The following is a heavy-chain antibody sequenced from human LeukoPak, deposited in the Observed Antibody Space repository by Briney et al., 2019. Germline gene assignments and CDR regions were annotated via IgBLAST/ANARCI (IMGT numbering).Heavy chain of an antibody. CDR1: GFPFSSYG. J-gene: IGHJ4*02. Sequence: PGKSLRLSCAASGFPFSSYGIFWVRQAPGKGLEWVAFIRYDGSNTYYADSVKGRFTISRDNSKNTVYLQMNSLRGEDTAVYYCARDSRGYSAYPLYYFDFWGQGILVTVSS. D-gene: IGHD5-12*01. V-gene: IGHV3-30*02. CDR3: ARDSRGYSAYPLYYFDF. CDR2: IRYDGSNT.